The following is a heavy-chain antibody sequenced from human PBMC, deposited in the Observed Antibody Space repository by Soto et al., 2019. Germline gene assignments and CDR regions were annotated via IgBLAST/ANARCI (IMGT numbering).Heavy chain of an antibody. CDR3: ARGGIVATAAGWFDP. Sequence: YSVKVSCKASGGTFSSYAISWVRQAPGQGLEWMGGIIPIFGTANYAQKFQGRVTITADKSTSTAYMELSSLRSEDTAVYYCARGGIVATAAGWFDPWGQGTLVTVSS. D-gene: IGHD5-12*01. CDR1: GGTFSSYA. V-gene: IGHV1-69*06. J-gene: IGHJ5*02. CDR2: IIPIFGTA.